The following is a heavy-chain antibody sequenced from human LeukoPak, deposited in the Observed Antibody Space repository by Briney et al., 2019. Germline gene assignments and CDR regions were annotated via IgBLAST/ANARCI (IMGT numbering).Heavy chain of an antibody. CDR3: ARAGERWLHFXXXDP. V-gene: IGHV4-59*12. CDR1: GGSISSYY. J-gene: IGHJ5*02. D-gene: IGHD5-12*01. CDR2: IYYSGST. Sequence: PSETLSLTCTVSGGSISSYYWSWIRQPPGKGLEWIGYIYYSGSTNYNPSLKSRVTISVDTSKNQFSLKLSSVTAADTAVYYCARAGERWLHFXXXDPWGQGTLVTVSS.